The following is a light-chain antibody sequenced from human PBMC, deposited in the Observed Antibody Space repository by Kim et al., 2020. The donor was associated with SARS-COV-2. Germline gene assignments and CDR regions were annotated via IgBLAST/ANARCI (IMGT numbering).Light chain of an antibody. Sequence: SACVGDLLTFSWRASQRIRSWLAWYQQQPGKAPTLLFFAASTLQGGVPSRFSGSGSGTDFTLTISSLQPEDSATYYCQQANSFPYTFGQGTKLEI. CDR2: AAS. CDR3: QQANSFPYT. V-gene: IGKV1-12*01. CDR1: QRIRSW. J-gene: IGKJ2*01.